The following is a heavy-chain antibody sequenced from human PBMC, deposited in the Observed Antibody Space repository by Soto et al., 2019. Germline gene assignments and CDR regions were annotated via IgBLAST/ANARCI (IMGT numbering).Heavy chain of an antibody. J-gene: IGHJ6*02. CDR1: GFTFSSYG. Sequence: GSLRLSCAASGFTFSSYGMHWVRQAPGKGLEWVAVISYDGSNKYYADSVKGRFTISRDNSKNTLYLQMNSLRAEDTAVYYCAKGSGYYFPYYYGMDVWGQGTTVTVSS. CDR3: AKGSGYYFPYYYGMDV. CDR2: ISYDGSNK. V-gene: IGHV3-30*18. D-gene: IGHD3-22*01.